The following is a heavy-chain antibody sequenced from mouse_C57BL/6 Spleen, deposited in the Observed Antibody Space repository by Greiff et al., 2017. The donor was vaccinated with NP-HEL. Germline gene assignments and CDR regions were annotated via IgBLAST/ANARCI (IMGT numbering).Heavy chain of an antibody. CDR3: ARSPRDYYGSSGYFDV. Sequence: VQLQQSGAELARPGASVKLSCKASGYTFTSYGISWVKQRTGQGLEWIGELYPRSGNTYYNEKFKGKAPLTADKSSSTAYMELRSLTSEDSAVDCCARSPRDYYGSSGYFDVWGTGTTVTVSS. V-gene: IGHV1-81*01. CDR1: GYTFTSYG. CDR2: LYPRSGNT. J-gene: IGHJ1*03. D-gene: IGHD1-1*01.